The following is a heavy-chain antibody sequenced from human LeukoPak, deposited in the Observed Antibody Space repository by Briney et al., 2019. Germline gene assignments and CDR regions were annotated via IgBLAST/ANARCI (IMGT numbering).Heavy chain of an antibody. Sequence: GGSLRLSCAASGFTFSSYGMSWVRQAPGKGLEWVSSISGSGGSTYYADSVKGRFTISRDNSKNTLYLQMKSLRAEDTAVYYCAKERYCSGGSCYLAEYFQQWGQGTLVTVSS. CDR3: AKERYCSGGSCYLAEYFQQ. V-gene: IGHV3-23*01. J-gene: IGHJ1*01. CDR2: ISGSGGST. CDR1: GFTFSSYG. D-gene: IGHD2-15*01.